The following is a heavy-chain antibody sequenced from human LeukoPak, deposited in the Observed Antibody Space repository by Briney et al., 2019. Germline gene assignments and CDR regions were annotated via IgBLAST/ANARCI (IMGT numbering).Heavy chain of an antibody. CDR3: AREPTTRGYNYAYRGFDP. D-gene: IGHD5-18*01. CDR2: IYYSGST. V-gene: IGHV4-59*01. J-gene: IGHJ5*02. Sequence: SETLSLTCTVSGTSINSYNWNWIRQPPGKALEWIGYIYYSGSTNYNPSLKSRVTISIDTSKNQFSLKLSSVTAADTAMYYCAREPTTRGYNYAYRGFDPWGLGTLVTVSS. CDR1: GTSINSYN.